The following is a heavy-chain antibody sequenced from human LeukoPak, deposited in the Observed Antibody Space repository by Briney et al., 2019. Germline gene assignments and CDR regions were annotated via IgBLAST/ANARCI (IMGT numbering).Heavy chain of an antibody. CDR1: GFTFDDYG. Sequence: RAGGSLRLSCAASGFTFDDYGMSWVRQAPGKGLEWVSGINWNGGSTGYADSVEGRFTISRDNAKNSLYLQMNSLRAEDTAVYYCAKYVSYDFWRGYSFDYRGQGTLVTVSS. CDR3: AKYVSYDFWRGYSFDY. J-gene: IGHJ4*02. CDR2: INWNGGST. V-gene: IGHV3-20*04. D-gene: IGHD3-3*01.